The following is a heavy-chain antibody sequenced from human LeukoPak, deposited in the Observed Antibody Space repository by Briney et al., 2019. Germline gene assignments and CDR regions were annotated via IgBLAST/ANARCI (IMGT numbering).Heavy chain of an antibody. CDR3: AREVVPAAMRIGPDY. V-gene: IGHV4-30-2*05. D-gene: IGHD2-2*01. J-gene: IGHJ4*02. Sequence: SETLSLTWAVSGGSISSGGYSWSWIRQPPGKGLEWIGYIYYSGSTYYNPSLKSRVTISVDTSKNQFSLKLSSVTAADTAVYYCAREVVPAAMRIGPDYWGQGTLVTVSS. CDR1: GGSISSGGYS. CDR2: IYYSGST.